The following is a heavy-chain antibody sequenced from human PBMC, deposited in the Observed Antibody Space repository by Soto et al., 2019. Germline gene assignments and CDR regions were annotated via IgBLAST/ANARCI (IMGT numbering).Heavy chain of an antibody. D-gene: IGHD5-12*01. CDR3: VRDLSGHVAFDY. V-gene: IGHV3-21*01. CDR1: GFTFIDNA. CDR2: FSHTSGNL. J-gene: IGHJ4*01. Sequence: NPGGSLRLSCAASGFTFIDNAVNWVRQAPGKGLEWVSSFSHTSGNLYYADSVKGRFTISRDSAQNSVYLQMNSLTAEDTAVYYCVRDLSGHVAFDYWGHGTLVTVSS.